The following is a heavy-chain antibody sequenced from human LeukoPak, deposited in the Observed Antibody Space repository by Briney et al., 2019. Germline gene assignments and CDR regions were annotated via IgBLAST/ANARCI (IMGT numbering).Heavy chain of an antibody. CDR1: GFPFNSYS. J-gene: IGHJ4*02. Sequence: GGSLRLSCAASGFPFNSYSFTWARQAPGKGLEWVSYISSSGTIYYATSVTGRFTISRDNANNSLYLQMNSLRADDTAVYYCARAARGGDYWGQGTLVTVSS. CDR2: ISSSGTI. V-gene: IGHV3-48*04. CDR3: ARAARGGDY. D-gene: IGHD2-15*01.